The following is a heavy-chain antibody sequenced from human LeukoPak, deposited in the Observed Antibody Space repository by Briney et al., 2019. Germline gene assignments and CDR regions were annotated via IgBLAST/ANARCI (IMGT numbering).Heavy chain of an antibody. CDR2: ISGSGGST. CDR1: GFTFRSYA. V-gene: IGHV3-23*01. CDR3: AKSPNDYGDY. J-gene: IGHJ4*02. Sequence: GKSLRLSCAASGFTFRSYAIRWVRQAPGKGLEWVSAISGSGGSTYYADSVKGRFTISRDNSKNTLYPQMNSLRAEDTAVYYCAKSPNDYGDYWGQGTLVTVSS.